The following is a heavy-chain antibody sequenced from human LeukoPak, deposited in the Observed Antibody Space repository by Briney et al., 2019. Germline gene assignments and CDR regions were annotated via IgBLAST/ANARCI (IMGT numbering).Heavy chain of an antibody. D-gene: IGHD3-22*01. J-gene: IGHJ4*02. V-gene: IGHV3-21*01. CDR2: ISSSSSYI. CDR1: GFTFSSYS. CDR3: ARVSREYYYDSSGYAIDS. Sequence: GGSLRLSCAASGFTFSSYSMNWVRQAPGKGLEWVSSISSSSSYIYYADSVKGRFTISRDNAKNSLYLQMNSLRAEDTAVYYCARVSREYYYDSSGYAIDSWGQGTLVTVSS.